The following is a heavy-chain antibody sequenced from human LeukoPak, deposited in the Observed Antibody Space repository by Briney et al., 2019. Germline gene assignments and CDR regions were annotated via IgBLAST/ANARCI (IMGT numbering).Heavy chain of an antibody. Sequence: GGSLKVSCAAPGFTFSGYAMSWVRRAPGKGLEGVREISGSGGTTDYADSVRGRFTISRDNSKNTLYLQMNTLRAEDTAVYYCAKPPPSSISWYYYYGMDVWGQGTTVTVSS. CDR2: ISGSGGTT. V-gene: IGHV3-23*01. D-gene: IGHD6-13*01. CDR1: GFTFSGYA. J-gene: IGHJ6*01. CDR3: AKPPPSSISWYYYYGMDV.